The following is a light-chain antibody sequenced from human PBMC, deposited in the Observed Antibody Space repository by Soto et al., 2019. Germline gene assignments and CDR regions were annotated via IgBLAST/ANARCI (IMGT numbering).Light chain of an antibody. CDR2: GNS. CDR3: QSYESSLSGGV. J-gene: IGLJ3*02. Sequence: QSVLTQPPSVSGAPGQRVTISCTGTSSNIGAGYDVHWYQQLPGTAPKLLIYGNSNRPSGVPDRCSGSKSGTSASLAITGLQAEDEADYYCQSYESSLSGGVFGGRTKLTVL. CDR1: SSNIGAGYD. V-gene: IGLV1-40*01.